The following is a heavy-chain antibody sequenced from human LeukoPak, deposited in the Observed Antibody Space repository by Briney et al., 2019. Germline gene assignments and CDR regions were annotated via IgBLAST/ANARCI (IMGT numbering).Heavy chain of an antibody. CDR1: GFTVSSNF. CDR2: IYSGGRT. CDR3: ASSIAARYFDY. J-gene: IGHJ4*02. Sequence: GGSLRLSCAASGFTVSSNFMSWVRQAPGKGLEWVSVIYSGGRTYYADSVKGRFTISRDNSKNTLDLQMNSLRAEDTAVYYCASSIAARYFDYWGQGTLVTVSS. V-gene: IGHV3-66*01. D-gene: IGHD6-6*01.